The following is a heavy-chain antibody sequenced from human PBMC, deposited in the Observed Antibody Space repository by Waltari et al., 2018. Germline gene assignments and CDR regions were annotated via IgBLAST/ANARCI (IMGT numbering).Heavy chain of an antibody. CDR1: GGTFSSYA. J-gene: IGHJ3*02. V-gene: IGHV1-69*08. Sequence: QVQLVQSGAEVKKPGSSVKVSCKASGGTFSSYAISWVRQAPGQGLEWMGRIIPIFGTANYAQKFQSRVTITADKSTSTAYMELSSLRSEDTAVYYCARLIHWSVAATCAFDIWGQGTMVTVSS. CDR3: ARLIHWSVAATCAFDI. D-gene: IGHD2-15*01. CDR2: IIPIFGTA.